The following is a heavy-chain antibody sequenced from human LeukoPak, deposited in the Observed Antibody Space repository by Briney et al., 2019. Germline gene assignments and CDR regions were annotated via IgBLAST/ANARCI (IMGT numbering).Heavy chain of an antibody. J-gene: IGHJ4*02. CDR3: AKDIGSYYDY. CDR2: IQYDGSKK. V-gene: IGHV3-30*02. CDR1: GFTFSSNG. Sequence: GGSLRLSCVASGFTFSSNGMHWVRQAPGKGLEWVTFIQYDGSKKYYADSVEGRFTISRDNPKNTLYLEMNSLRAEDTAVYYCAKDIGSYYDYWGQGTLVTVSS. D-gene: IGHD3-10*01.